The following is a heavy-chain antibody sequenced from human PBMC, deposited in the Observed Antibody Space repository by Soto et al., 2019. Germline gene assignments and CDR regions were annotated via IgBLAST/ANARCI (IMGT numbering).Heavy chain of an antibody. CDR2: IIPILGIA. J-gene: IGHJ4*02. V-gene: IGHV1-69*02. CDR1: GGTFSSYT. Sequence: LVKVSCKASGGTFSSYTISWVRQAPGQGLEWMGRIIPILGIANYAQKFQGRVTITADKSTSTAYMELSSLRSEDTAVYYCARSHMITFGGVIGPFDSWGQGTQVTVSS. CDR3: ARSHMITFGGVIGPFDS. D-gene: IGHD3-16*02.